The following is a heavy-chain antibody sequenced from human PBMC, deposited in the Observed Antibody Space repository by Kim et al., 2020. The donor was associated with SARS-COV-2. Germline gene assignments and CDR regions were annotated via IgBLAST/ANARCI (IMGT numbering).Heavy chain of an antibody. D-gene: IGHD3-22*01. V-gene: IGHV5-51*01. Sequence: GESLKISCKGSGYSFTSYWIGWVRQMPGKGLEWMGIIYPGDSDTRYSPSFQGQVTISADKSISTAYLQWSSLKASDTAMYYCASSQTYYYDSSGLLAFDIWGQGTMVTVSS. CDR1: GYSFTSYW. CDR2: IYPGDSDT. J-gene: IGHJ3*02. CDR3: ASSQTYYYDSSGLLAFDI.